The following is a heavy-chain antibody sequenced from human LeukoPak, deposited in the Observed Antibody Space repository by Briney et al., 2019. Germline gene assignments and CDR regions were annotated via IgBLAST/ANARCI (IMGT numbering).Heavy chain of an antibody. J-gene: IGHJ4*02. CDR3: AREGYCSGGSCPVDY. V-gene: IGHV3-21*01. CDR1: GFTFSSYS. Sequence: GGSLRLSCIASGFTFSSYSMNWVRQAPGKGLEWVSFISSTSSYIYYADSVKGRFTISRDNAKNSLYLQMNSLRAEDTAVYYCAREGYCSGGSCPVDYWGQGTLVTVSS. D-gene: IGHD2-15*01. CDR2: ISSTSSYI.